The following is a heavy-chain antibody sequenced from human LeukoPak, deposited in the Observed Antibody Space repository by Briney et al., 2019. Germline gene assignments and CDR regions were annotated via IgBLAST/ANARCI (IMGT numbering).Heavy chain of an antibody. D-gene: IGHD2-2*01. Sequence: PGGSLRLSCAASGFTFSSAWMTWVRQALGKGLEWVGHIKNKTNGGTTDYAAPVKGRFIISRDDSKNTLYLQMNSLRTEDTAVYYCARGFCSSTNCYQGPFDFWGQGTLVTVSS. V-gene: IGHV3-15*01. CDR1: GFTFSSAW. CDR3: ARGFCSSTNCYQGPFDF. J-gene: IGHJ4*02. CDR2: IKNKTNGGTT.